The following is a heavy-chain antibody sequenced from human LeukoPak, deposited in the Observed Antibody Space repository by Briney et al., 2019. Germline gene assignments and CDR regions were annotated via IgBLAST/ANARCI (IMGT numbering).Heavy chain of an antibody. CDR1: GYTFTSYG. CDR3: ARASTTVYYDSSGYYNY. J-gene: IGHJ4*02. CDR2: ISAYNGNT. Sequence: ASVKVSCKASGYTFTSYGISWVRQAPGQGLEWMGWISAYNGNTNYAQKLQGRVTMTTDTSTSTAYMELRSLRSDDTAVYYCARASTTVYYDSSGYYNYWGQGTLVTVSS. V-gene: IGHV1-18*01. D-gene: IGHD3-22*01.